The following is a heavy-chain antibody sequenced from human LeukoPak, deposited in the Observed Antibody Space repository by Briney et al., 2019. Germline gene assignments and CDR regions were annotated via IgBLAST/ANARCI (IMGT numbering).Heavy chain of an antibody. J-gene: IGHJ3*02. CDR1: GFTFNSYN. V-gene: IGHV3-48*02. CDR2: ITSSGSLT. CDR3: ARVYFDSSGYYYAVDI. Sequence: GGSLRLSCVASGFTFNSYNMNWVRHAPGKGLEWVSYITSSGSLTYSADSVKGRFIVSRDNAKNSLYLQLNSLRDEDTAVYYCARVYFDSSGYYYAVDIWGQGTMVTVSS. D-gene: IGHD3-22*01.